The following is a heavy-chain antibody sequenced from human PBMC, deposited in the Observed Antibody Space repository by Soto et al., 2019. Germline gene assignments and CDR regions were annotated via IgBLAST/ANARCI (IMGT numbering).Heavy chain of an antibody. V-gene: IGHV4-39*01. CDR1: GGSISSSSYY. CDR3: ASPYYDYVWGSYRFRWFDP. D-gene: IGHD3-16*02. J-gene: IGHJ5*02. Sequence: SETLSLTCTVSGGSISSSSYYWGWIRQPPGKGLEWIGSIYYSGSTYYNPSLKSRVTISVDTSKNQFSLKLSSVTAADTAVYYCASPYYDYVWGSYRFRWFDPWGQGTLVTVSS. CDR2: IYYSGST.